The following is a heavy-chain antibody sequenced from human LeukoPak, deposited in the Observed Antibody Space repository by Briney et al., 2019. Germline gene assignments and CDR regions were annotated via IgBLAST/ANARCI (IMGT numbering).Heavy chain of an antibody. V-gene: IGHV3-48*02. CDR1: GFNFTDYP. Sequence: PGGSLRLSCATSGFNFTDYPMNWVRQAPGKGREGVSNIRTSSEGANLAFYADSVKGRVTFSRDDAKNTLYLHMHSLRDDDTAVYYCATDQRYAFDYWGQGILVTVSS. CDR2: IRTSSEGAN. J-gene: IGHJ4*02. D-gene: IGHD3-9*01. CDR3: ATDQRYAFDY.